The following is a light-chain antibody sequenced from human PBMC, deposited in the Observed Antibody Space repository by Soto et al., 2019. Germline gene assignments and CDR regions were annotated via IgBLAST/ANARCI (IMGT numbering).Light chain of an antibody. J-gene: IGKJ2*01. CDR1: QSINIY. CDR2: GAS. V-gene: IGKV1-39*01. CDR3: QQSYRSPYT. Sequence: IQMTQSPSSLSESVGDSVTDTCRASQSINIYLNWYQQKPGKAPTLLIYGASSLQSGVPSRFTGGGSRTDFTLTISSLQPEDFATYYCQQSYRSPYTFGQGTKLEIK.